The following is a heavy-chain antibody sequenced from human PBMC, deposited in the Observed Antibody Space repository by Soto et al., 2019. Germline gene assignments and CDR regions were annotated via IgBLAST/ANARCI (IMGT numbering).Heavy chain of an antibody. D-gene: IGHD1-26*01. CDR1: GFTFSEYY. CDR2: ISSSGSTI. V-gene: IGHV3-11*01. J-gene: IGHJ1*01. Sequence: GVSLRLSWAASGFTFSEYYMSWIRQAPGKGREWVSYISSSGSTIYYADSVKGRFTISRDNAKNSLYLQMNSLRAEDTAVYYCARDGYSGSYSAYFQHWGQGTLVTVSS. CDR3: ARDGYSGSYSAYFQH.